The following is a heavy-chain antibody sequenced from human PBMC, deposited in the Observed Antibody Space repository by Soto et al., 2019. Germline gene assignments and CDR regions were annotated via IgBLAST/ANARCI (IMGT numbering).Heavy chain of an antibody. CDR1: RGTFSSYA. J-gene: IGHJ4*02. Sequence: QVQLVQSGAEVKKPGSSVKVSCKASRGTFSSYAISWVRPAPGQGLEWMGGIIAIFGTANYAQKFQGRVTITADESTSTAYMEQSSLRSEDTAVYYCARGANSGYAPAGHLVYWGQGTLVTVSS. CDR3: ARGANSGYAPAGHLVY. D-gene: IGHD5-12*01. CDR2: IIAIFGTA. V-gene: IGHV1-69*12.